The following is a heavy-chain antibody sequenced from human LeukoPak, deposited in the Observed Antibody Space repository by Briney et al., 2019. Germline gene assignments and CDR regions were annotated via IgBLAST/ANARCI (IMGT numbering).Heavy chain of an antibody. J-gene: IGHJ3*02. CDR1: GFTFSSYG. D-gene: IGHD4-17*01. V-gene: IGHV3-33*01. CDR2: IWYDGSNK. CDR3: AREQYGSDDALDI. Sequence: GGSLRLSCAASGFTFSSYGMHWVRQAPGKGLEWVAVIWYDGSNKDYADSVKGRFTVSGDNSKNTMDLQMNSLRAEDTAVYYCAREQYGSDDALDIWGQGTMVTVSS.